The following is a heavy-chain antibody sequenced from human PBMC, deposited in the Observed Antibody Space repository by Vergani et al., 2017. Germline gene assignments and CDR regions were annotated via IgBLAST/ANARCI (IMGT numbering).Heavy chain of an antibody. J-gene: IGHJ4*02. CDR1: GFTFSSYA. Sequence: EVQLVESGGGLVQPGGSLRLSCSASGFTFSSYAMHWVRQAPGKGLEYVSAISSNGGSTYYADSVKGRFTISRDNSKNTLYLQMSSLRAEDTAVYYCVKADWDFWSGYSENDFDYWGQGTLVTVSS. D-gene: IGHD3-3*01. CDR2: ISSNGGST. CDR3: VKADWDFWSGYSENDFDY. V-gene: IGHV3-64D*06.